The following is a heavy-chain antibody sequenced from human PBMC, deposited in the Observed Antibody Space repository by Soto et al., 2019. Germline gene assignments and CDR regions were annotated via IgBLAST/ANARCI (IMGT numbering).Heavy chain of an antibody. CDR2: INHSGST. Sequence: SETLSLTCAVYGGSFSGYYWSWIRQPPGKGLEWIGEINHSGSTNYNPSLKSRVTISVDTSKNQFSLKLSSVTAADTAVYYWARVGSRRAARGGGVYWFDPWGKGTLVTVSS. CDR1: GGSFSGYY. CDR3: ARVGSRRAARGGGVYWFDP. V-gene: IGHV4-34*01. D-gene: IGHD6-6*01. J-gene: IGHJ5*02.